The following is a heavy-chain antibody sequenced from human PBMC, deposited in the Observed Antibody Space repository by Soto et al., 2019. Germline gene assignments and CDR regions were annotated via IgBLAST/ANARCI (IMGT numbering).Heavy chain of an antibody. D-gene: IGHD3-10*01. Sequence: SGGSLRLSCSASGFTFSSYAMHWVRQAPGKGLEYVSAISSNGGSTYYADSVKGRFTISRDNAKNSLYLQMNSLRDEDTAVYYCRTMVRSRDYYGMDVWGQGTTVTVSS. V-gene: IGHV3-64*04. CDR3: RTMVRSRDYYGMDV. J-gene: IGHJ6*02. CDR1: GFTFSSYA. CDR2: ISSNGGST.